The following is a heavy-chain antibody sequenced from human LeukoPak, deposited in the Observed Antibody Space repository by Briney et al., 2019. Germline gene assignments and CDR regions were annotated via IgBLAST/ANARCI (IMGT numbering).Heavy chain of an antibody. CDR3: ARGLGKAVAGLAVGY. CDR2: ISSSSSYI. D-gene: IGHD6-19*01. V-gene: IGHV3-21*01. CDR1: GFTFSSYA. J-gene: IGHJ4*02. Sequence: PGGSLRLSCTASGFTFSSYAMSWVRQAPGKGLEWVSSISSSSSYIYYADSVKGRFTISRDNAKNSLYLQMNSLRAEDTAVYYCARGLGKAVAGLAVGYWGQGTLVTVSS.